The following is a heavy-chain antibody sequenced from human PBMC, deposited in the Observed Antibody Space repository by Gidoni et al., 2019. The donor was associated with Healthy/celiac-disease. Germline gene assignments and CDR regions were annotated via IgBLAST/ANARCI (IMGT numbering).Heavy chain of an antibody. Sequence: QVQLVQSGAEVKKPGASVKVSCKASGYPFTSYALHWVRQAPGQRDEGMGGINAGNGNTKYSQKFQGRVTITRDTYESKDYMELRRQRSEDTAVYYCARYGYAPKLGFDYWGQGTLVTVSS. CDR2: INAGNGNT. CDR1: GYPFTSYA. V-gene: IGHV1-3*01. D-gene: IGHD5-18*01. CDR3: ARYGYAPKLGFDY. J-gene: IGHJ4*02.